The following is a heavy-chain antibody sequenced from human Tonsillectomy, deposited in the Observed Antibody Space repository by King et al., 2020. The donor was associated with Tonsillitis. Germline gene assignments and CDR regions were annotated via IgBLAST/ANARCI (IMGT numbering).Heavy chain of an antibody. V-gene: IGHV3-7*03. J-gene: IGHJ4*02. Sequence: MSWVRQAPGKGLEWVAHINQDGVDKYYVDSVKGRFTISRDNAKNSLYLQMNSLRAEDTAIYYCERGEGGNDWFEYWGQGTLVNVSS. CDR2: INQDGVDK. D-gene: IGHD5-12*01. CDR3: ERGEGGNDWFEY.